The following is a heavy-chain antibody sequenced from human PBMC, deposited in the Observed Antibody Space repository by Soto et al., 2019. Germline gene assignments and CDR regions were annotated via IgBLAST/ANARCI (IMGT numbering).Heavy chain of an antibody. CDR3: ARDGKGGSHSYNWFDP. CDR1: VGAVSGYY. D-gene: IGHD1-26*01. CDR2: IYYSGST. V-gene: IGHV4-59*02. Sequence: LXLTCTAFVGAVSGYYWSWIRQPPGKGLEWIGYIYYSGSTNYNPSLKSRVTISVDTSKNQFSLKLSSVTAADTAVYYCARDGKGGSHSYNWFDPWGQGTLVTVYS. J-gene: IGHJ5*02.